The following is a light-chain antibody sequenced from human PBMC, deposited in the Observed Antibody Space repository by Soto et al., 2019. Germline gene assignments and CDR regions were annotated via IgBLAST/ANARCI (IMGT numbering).Light chain of an antibody. CDR3: QQYNSYWT. CDR1: QSISSW. V-gene: IGKV1-5*01. Sequence: DIQMTQSPSTLSASVGDRVTITCPASQSISSWLAWCQQKPGKAPKLLIYDASSLESGVPSRFSGSGSGTEFTLTISSLQPDDFATYYCQQYNSYWTFGQGTKVEIK. CDR2: DAS. J-gene: IGKJ1*01.